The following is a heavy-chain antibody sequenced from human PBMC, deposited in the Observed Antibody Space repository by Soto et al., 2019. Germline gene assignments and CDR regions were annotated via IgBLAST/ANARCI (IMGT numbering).Heavy chain of an antibody. J-gene: IGHJ4*02. Sequence: EVQLVESGGGLVQPGGSLRLSCAASGFTFSSYWMHWVRQAPGKGLVWVSLINSDGSRTTYVDSVKGRFTISRDNANKTLYLQMNSLRAEDTAVYYCARVRYCDSTNCFSYFDYWGQGTLVTVSS. D-gene: IGHD2-2*01. CDR1: GFTFSSYW. CDR3: ARVRYCDSTNCFSYFDY. CDR2: INSDGSRT. V-gene: IGHV3-74*01.